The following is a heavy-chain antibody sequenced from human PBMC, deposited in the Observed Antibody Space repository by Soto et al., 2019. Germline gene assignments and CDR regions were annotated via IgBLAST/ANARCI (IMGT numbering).Heavy chain of an antibody. J-gene: IGHJ4*02. D-gene: IGHD1-26*01. CDR2: IYYSGST. Sequence: SETLSLTCTVSGGSISSGGYYWSWIRQHPGKGLEWIGYIYYSGSTYYNPSLKSRVTILVDTTKNQFSLKLSSVTAADTAVYYCARGARAQWEISYDYWGQGTLVTVSS. CDR1: GGSISSGGYY. V-gene: IGHV4-31*03. CDR3: ARGARAQWEISYDY.